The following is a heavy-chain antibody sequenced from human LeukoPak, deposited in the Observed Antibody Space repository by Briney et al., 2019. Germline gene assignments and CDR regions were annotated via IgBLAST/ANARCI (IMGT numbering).Heavy chain of an antibody. CDR1: GGTFSIYA. D-gene: IGHD3-10*01. CDR2: IIPILGIA. Sequence: GASVTVSFTCSGGTFSIYAICWVRHAPGQGLEWVGRIIPILGIANNSQKFQGRVTITADKSTSTAYMELSSLRSEDTAVYYCARDPFGYFDYWGQGTLVTVSS. V-gene: IGHV1-69*04. J-gene: IGHJ4*02. CDR3: ARDPFGYFDY.